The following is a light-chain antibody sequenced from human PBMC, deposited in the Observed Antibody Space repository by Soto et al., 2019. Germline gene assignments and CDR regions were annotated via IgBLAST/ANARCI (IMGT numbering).Light chain of an antibody. CDR3: QHYGGVWT. CDR2: KAS. Sequence: DSQMTQSPSTLSGSVGDRVTITCRASQTISSWLAWYQQKPGKALKLLIYKASTLKSGVPSRFSGSGSGTEFTLTISSLQPDDFATYHCQHYGGVWTFGQGTKVDIK. V-gene: IGKV1-5*03. CDR1: QTISSW. J-gene: IGKJ1*01.